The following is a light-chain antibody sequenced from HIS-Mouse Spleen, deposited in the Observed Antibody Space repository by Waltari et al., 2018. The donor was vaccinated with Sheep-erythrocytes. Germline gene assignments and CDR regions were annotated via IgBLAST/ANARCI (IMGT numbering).Light chain of an antibody. J-gene: IGLJ1*01. CDR3: QVWDSSSDHYV. Sequence: SYVLTQPPSVSVAPGKTARITCGGNNIGSKSVHWYQQKPGQAPVLVVYDDSDRPSGNPERFSGSNSGNTATLNISRVEAGDEADYYCQVWDSSSDHYVFGTGTKVTVL. CDR1: NIGSKS. CDR2: DDS. V-gene: IGLV3-21*03.